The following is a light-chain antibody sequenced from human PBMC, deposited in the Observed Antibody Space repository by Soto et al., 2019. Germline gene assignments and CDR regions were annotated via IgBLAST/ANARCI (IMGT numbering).Light chain of an antibody. CDR2: SAS. J-gene: IGKJ2*01. CDR1: QSVSSPY. V-gene: IGKV3-20*01. Sequence: EIVLTQSPGTLSLSPGERATLSCRASQSVSSPYLAWYQQKPGQAPRLLIYSASSRATGIPDRFSGSGSGTDFTLTISRLEPEDFAVYYCQRYDISPFPFGQGTKLEIK. CDR3: QRYDISPFP.